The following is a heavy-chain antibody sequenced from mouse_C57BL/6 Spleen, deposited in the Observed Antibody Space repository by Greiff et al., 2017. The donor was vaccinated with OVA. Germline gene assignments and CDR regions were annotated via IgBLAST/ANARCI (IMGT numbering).Heavy chain of an antibody. D-gene: IGHD1-1*01. Sequence: EVKLMESGGGLVKPGGSLKLSCAASGFTFSDYGMHWVRQAPEKGLEWVAYISSGSSTIYYADTVKGRFTISRDNAKNTLFLQMTSLRSEGTAMYYCARPDDGSRAAWFAYWGQGTLVTVSA. CDR1: GFTFSDYG. J-gene: IGHJ3*01. CDR3: ARPDDGSRAAWFAY. CDR2: ISSGSSTI. V-gene: IGHV5-17*01.